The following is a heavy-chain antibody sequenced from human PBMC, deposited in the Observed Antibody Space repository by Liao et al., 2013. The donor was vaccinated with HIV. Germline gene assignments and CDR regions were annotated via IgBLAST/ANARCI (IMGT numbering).Heavy chain of an antibody. V-gene: IGHV4-61*02. CDR3: ARDNNDAWSGYRGYLDY. J-gene: IGHJ4*02. CDR1: GGSISNDNYY. D-gene: IGHD3-3*01. CDR2: THASDST. Sequence: QVQLQESGPGLVKPSQTLSLTCTVSGGSISNDNYYWSWIRQTAGKGLEWLGRTHASDSTNYNPSLKSRVTISVDTSKNQFSLKLSSVTAADTAVYYCARDNNDAWSGYRGYLDYWGQGTLVTVSS.